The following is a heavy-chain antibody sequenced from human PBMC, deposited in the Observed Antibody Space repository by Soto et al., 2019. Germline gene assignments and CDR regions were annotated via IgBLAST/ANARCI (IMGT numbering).Heavy chain of an antibody. V-gene: IGHV3-30*03. CDR1: GFTFSSYG. CDR3: ASDVVVVAAPEPEWHGMDV. Sequence: QVQLVESGGGVVQPGRSLRLSCAASGFTFSSYGMHWVRQAPGKGLEWVAVISYDGSNKYYADSVKGRFTISRDNSKNTLYLQMNSLRAEDTAVYYCASDVVVVAAPEPEWHGMDVWGQGTTVTVSS. D-gene: IGHD2-15*01. CDR2: ISYDGSNK. J-gene: IGHJ6*02.